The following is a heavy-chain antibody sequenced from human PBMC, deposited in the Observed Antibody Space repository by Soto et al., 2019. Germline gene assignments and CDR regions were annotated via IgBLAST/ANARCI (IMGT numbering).Heavy chain of an antibody. D-gene: IGHD3-3*01. Sequence: PAWSLRLSCEASGLTFSTYWMSWVRQAPGKGLEWVAKIKEDGSDKYYVDSVKGRFTISRDNAKNSLYLQMNSLRAEDTAVYYCARDYAFSFDPWGQGTLVTVSS. CDR1: GLTFSTYW. CDR3: ARDYAFSFDP. V-gene: IGHV3-7*01. CDR2: IKEDGSDK. J-gene: IGHJ5*02.